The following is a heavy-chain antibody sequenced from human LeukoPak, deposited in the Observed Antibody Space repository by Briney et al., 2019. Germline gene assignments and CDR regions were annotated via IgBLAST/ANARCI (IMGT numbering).Heavy chain of an antibody. CDR3: ARVQLERRGGYYYYYMDV. Sequence: SETLSLTCTLCVHSISSGYYWGWIRQTPGNGLEWIDSMYLSGSTYYNPSLKSRVTISAATSKNQFSPKLSSLTAADTAVYYCARVQLERRGGYYYYYMDVWDKGTTVTVSS. D-gene: IGHD1-1*01. CDR1: VHSISSGYY. J-gene: IGHJ6*03. CDR2: MYLSGST. V-gene: IGHV4-38-2*02.